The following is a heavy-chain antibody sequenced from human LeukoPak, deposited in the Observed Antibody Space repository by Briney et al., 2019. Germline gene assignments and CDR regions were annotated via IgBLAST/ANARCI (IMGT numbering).Heavy chain of an antibody. D-gene: IGHD3-10*01. J-gene: IGHJ3*02. Sequence: GGSLRLSCAASGFTFSSYGMHWVRQAPGKGLEWVAFIRYDGSNKYYADSVKGRFTISRDNSKNTLYLQMNSLRAEDTAVYYCAKDNYLSPMVRRPRDAFDIWGQGTMVTVPS. CDR1: GFTFSSYG. V-gene: IGHV3-30*02. CDR2: IRYDGSNK. CDR3: AKDNYLSPMVRRPRDAFDI.